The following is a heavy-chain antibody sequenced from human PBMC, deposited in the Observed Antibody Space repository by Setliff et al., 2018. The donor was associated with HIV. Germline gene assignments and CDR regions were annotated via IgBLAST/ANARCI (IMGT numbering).Heavy chain of an antibody. CDR1: GYTFTSYY. D-gene: IGHD3-3*01. CDR3: AGGLITIFGEEDYYYYMDV. Sequence: ASVKVSCKASGYTFTSYYMHWVRQAPGQGLEWMGIINPSGGSTSYAQKFQGRVTMTRDTSTSTVYMELSSLRSEDTAVYYCAGGLITIFGEEDYYYYMDVWGKGTTVTVSS. V-gene: IGHV1-46*01. CDR2: INPSGGST. J-gene: IGHJ6*03.